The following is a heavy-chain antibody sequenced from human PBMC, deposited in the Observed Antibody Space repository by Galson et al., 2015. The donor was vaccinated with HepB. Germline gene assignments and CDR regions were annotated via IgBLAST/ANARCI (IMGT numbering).Heavy chain of an antibody. CDR2: IFPNSVST. CDR3: ARGGYAYSNPNDY. J-gene: IGHJ4*02. D-gene: IGHD4-11*01. CDR1: GYTFNNHY. Sequence: SVKVSCKASGYTFNNHYIHWVRQAPGQGLEWMGMIFPNSVSTTYAPEFQGRVTMTRDTSTTTIYMELNSLTSDDTAVYYCARGGYAYSNPNDYWGQGTLVTVSS. V-gene: IGHV1-46*02.